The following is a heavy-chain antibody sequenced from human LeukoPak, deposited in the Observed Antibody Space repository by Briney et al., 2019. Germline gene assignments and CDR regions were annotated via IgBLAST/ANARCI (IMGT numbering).Heavy chain of an antibody. D-gene: IGHD2-15*01. CDR1: GFTFSSYA. Sequence: GRSLRLSCAASGFTFSSYAMHWVRQAPGKGLEWVAVISYDGSNKYYADSVKGRFTISRDNSENTPYLQMNSLRAEDTAVYYCAKMGVVAPTREYYMDVWGKGTTVTVSS. V-gene: IGHV3-30-3*01. J-gene: IGHJ6*03. CDR3: AKMGVVAPTREYYMDV. CDR2: ISYDGSNK.